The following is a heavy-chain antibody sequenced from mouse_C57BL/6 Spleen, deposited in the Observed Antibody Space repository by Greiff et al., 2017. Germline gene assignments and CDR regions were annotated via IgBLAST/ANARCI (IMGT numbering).Heavy chain of an antibody. D-gene: IGHD2-3*01. CDR2: IYPGNCDT. Sequence: LQQSGAELVRPGASVKMSCKASGYTFTSYNLHWVKQTPRQGLEWIGAIYPGNCDTSYNQKFKGKATLTVDKSSSTAYMQLSSLTSEDSSVYFCARSLYGGYYFYAMDYWGQGTSVTVSS. J-gene: IGHJ4*01. CDR3: ARSLYGGYYFYAMDY. V-gene: IGHV1-12*01. CDR1: GYTFTSYN.